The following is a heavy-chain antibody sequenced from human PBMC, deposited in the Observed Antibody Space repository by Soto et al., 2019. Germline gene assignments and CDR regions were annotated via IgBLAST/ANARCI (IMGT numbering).Heavy chain of an antibody. J-gene: IGHJ1*01. CDR2: IYPGDSDT. CDR3: ARLPSSGNPNGGALDL. V-gene: IGHV5-51*01. Sequence: GESLKSSCEASGSTCSTYWIALVRQVPGTGLEWMAIIYPGDSDTRYSPSSQGQVAVSVDNSINTAFLQLTSLKASETGIYYCARLPSSGNPNGGALDLWGQGTMVTVSS. D-gene: IGHD4-17*01. CDR1: GSTCSTYW.